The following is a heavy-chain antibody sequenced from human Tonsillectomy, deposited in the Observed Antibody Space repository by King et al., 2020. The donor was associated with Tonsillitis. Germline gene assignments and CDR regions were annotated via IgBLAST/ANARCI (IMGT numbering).Heavy chain of an antibody. CDR2: ISYDGSNK. D-gene: IGHD1-26*01. CDR3: ARGKWELLPGHGSDY. CDR1: GFTFSSYA. Sequence: QVQLVESGGGVVQPGRSLRLSCAASGFTFSSYAMHWVRQAPGKGLEWVAVISYDGSNKYYADSVKGRFTISRDNSKNTLYLQMNSLRAEDTAVYYCARGKWELLPGHGSDYWGQGTLVTVSS. V-gene: IGHV3-30-3*01. J-gene: IGHJ4*02.